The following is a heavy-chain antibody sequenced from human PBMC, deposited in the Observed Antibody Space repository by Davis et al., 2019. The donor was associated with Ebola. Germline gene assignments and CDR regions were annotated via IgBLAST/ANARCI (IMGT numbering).Heavy chain of an antibody. J-gene: IGHJ3*02. CDR2: IFTGDSDT. V-gene: IGHV5-51*01. Sequence: GESLKISCQDSGNTFNSHWIGWVRQLPGKGLEWMGVIFTGDSDTRYSPSFRGQVTISADKSIKTAFLQWSSLKASDTAMYYCASLRRTITGMDDAFDIWGHGTMVTVSS. CDR1: GNTFNSHW. D-gene: IGHD2-8*02. CDR3: ASLRRTITGMDDAFDI.